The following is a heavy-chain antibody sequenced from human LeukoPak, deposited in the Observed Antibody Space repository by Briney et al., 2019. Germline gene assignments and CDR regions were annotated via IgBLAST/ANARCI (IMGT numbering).Heavy chain of an antibody. CDR3: AKGRYSSSWYLGQYYFDY. CDR1: GFTFSSYA. Sequence: GGSLRLSCAASGFTFSSYAMSWVRRAPGKGLEWVSAISGSGGSTYCADSVKGRFTISRDNSKNTLYLQMNSLRAEDTAVYYCAKGRYSSSWYLGQYYFDYWGQGTLVTVSS. CDR2: ISGSGGST. D-gene: IGHD6-13*01. V-gene: IGHV3-23*01. J-gene: IGHJ4*02.